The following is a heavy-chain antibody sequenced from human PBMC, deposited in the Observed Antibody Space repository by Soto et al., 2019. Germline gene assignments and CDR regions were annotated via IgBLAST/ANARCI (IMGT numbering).Heavy chain of an antibody. V-gene: IGHV1-8*01. Sequence: ASVKVSCKASGYTFTSYDINWVRQATGQGLEWMGWMNPNSGNTGYAPKFQGRVTMTRDTSINTAYMELGSLTSEDTAVYYCARGKGCRGGYCYSPDYWGQGTLVTVSS. CDR1: GYTFTSYD. CDR3: ARGKGCRGGYCYSPDY. J-gene: IGHJ4*02. D-gene: IGHD2-15*01. CDR2: MNPNSGNT.